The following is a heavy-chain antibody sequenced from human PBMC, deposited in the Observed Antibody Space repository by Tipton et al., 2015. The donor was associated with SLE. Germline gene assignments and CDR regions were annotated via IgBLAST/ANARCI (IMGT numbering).Heavy chain of an antibody. V-gene: IGHV4-39*07. D-gene: IGHD6-13*01. J-gene: IGHJ2*01. CDR2: IYYSGST. CDR3: ARDKGQQLDGHFDL. CDR1: GGSISSSSYY. Sequence: TLSLTCTVSGGSISSSSYYWGWIRQPPGKGLEWIGSIYYSGSTYYNPSLKSRVTISVDTSKNQFSLKLSSVTAADTAVYYCARDKGQQLDGHFDLWGRGTLVTVSS.